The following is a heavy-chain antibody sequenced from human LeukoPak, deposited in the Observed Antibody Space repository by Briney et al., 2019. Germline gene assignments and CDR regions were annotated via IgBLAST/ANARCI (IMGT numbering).Heavy chain of an antibody. Sequence: PGGSLRLSCAASGFTFSGSAMHWVRQASGKGLEWVGRIRSKANSYATAYAASVKGRFTISRDDSKNTAYLQMNSLKTEDTAVYYCTSDGISNYPYSGRGTLVSVSS. CDR3: TSDGISNYPY. CDR2: IRSKANSYAT. CDR1: GFTFSGSA. D-gene: IGHD4-11*01. V-gene: IGHV3-73*01. J-gene: IGHJ4*02.